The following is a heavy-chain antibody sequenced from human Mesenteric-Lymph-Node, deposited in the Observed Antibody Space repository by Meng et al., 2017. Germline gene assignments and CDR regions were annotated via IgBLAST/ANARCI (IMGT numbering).Heavy chain of an antibody. CDR1: GFTFSSYA. V-gene: IGHV3-23*01. D-gene: IGHD3-22*01. CDR3: AKEAIITMIVVVTRSRGAYYFDY. Sequence: ESLKISCAASGFTFSSYAMSWVRQAPGKGLEWVSAISGSGGSTYYADSVKGRFTISRDNSKNTLYLQMNSLRAEDTAVYYCAKEAIITMIVVVTRSRGAYYFDYWGQGTLVTVSS. J-gene: IGHJ4*02. CDR2: ISGSGGST.